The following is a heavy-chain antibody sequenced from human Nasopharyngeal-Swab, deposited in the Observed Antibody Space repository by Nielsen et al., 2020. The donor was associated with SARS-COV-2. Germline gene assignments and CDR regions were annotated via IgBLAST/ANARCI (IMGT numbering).Heavy chain of an antibody. CDR1: GFTFSSYA. CDR3: ARGETRRDGYKNLYYYYYGMDV. CDR2: ISYDGSNK. D-gene: IGHD5-24*01. J-gene: IGHJ6*02. Sequence: GGSLRLSCAASGFTFSSYAMHWVRQAPGKGLERVAVISYDGSNKYYADSVKGRFTISRDNSKNTLYLQMNSLRAEDTAVYYCARGETRRDGYKNLYYYYYGMDVWGQGTTVTVSS. V-gene: IGHV3-30*04.